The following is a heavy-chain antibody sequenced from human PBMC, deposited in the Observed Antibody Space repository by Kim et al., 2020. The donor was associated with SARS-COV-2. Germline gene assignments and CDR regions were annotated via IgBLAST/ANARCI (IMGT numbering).Heavy chain of an antibody. J-gene: IGHJ6*01. CDR1: GFTFSNYG. Sequence: GGSLRLSCAASGFTFSNYGIHWVRQAPGKGLEWVAVISYDGSNKNNGDSVKGRFTISRDNSKNTLYLQMNSLRAEDTAVYYCARDTCSGPRSYNYLYY. V-gene: IGHV3-30*03. D-gene: IGHD3-10*01. CDR2: ISYDGSNK. CDR3: ARDTCSGPRSYNYLYY.